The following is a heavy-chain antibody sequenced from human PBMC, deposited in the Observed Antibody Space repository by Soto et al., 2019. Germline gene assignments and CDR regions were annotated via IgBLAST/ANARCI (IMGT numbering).Heavy chain of an antibody. J-gene: IGHJ3*02. V-gene: IGHV5-51*01. D-gene: IGHD3-22*01. CDR1: GYSFTSYW. CDR3: ARPQYYYDSRAIGAFDI. CDR2: IYPGDSDT. Sequence: PGESLKISCKGSGYSFTSYWIGWVRQMPGKGLEWMGIIYPGDSDTRYSPSFQGQVTISADKSISTAYLQWSSLKASDTAMYYCARPQYYYDSRAIGAFDIWGQGTMVTVSS.